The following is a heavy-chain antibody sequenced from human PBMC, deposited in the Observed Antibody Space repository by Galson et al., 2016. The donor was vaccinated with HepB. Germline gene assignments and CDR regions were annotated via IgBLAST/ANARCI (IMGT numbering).Heavy chain of an antibody. V-gene: IGHV1-3*01. Sequence: SVKVSCKASGYTFIRYSIHWVRQAPGERLEWLGWINPLNGDTKYSERLQGRVSMTSDTSASTVYMELNSLRSEDTGLYFCAKDRSGTYDYWGPGTLVTVSS. J-gene: IGHJ4*02. CDR1: GYTFIRYS. CDR3: AKDRSGTYDY. CDR2: INPLNGDT. D-gene: IGHD1-26*01.